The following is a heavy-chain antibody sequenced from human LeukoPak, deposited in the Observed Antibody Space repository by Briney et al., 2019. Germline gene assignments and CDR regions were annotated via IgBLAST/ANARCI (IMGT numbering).Heavy chain of an antibody. Sequence: PGGSLRLSCVDSGFTFSTYSMNWVRQAPGKGLEWVSSISSSSSYIYYADSVKGRFTISRDNAKNSLYLQMNSLRAEDTAVYYCARDNDLLRYFDWPLDYWGQGTLVTVSS. J-gene: IGHJ4*02. CDR2: ISSSSSYI. V-gene: IGHV3-21*01. CDR3: ARDNDLLRYFDWPLDY. D-gene: IGHD3-9*01. CDR1: GFTFSTYS.